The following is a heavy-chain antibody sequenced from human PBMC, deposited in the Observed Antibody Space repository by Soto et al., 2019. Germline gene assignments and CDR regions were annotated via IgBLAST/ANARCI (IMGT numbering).Heavy chain of an antibody. J-gene: IGHJ3*02. CDR1: GFTFSNYE. CDR3: ARETSWDAFDI. D-gene: IGHD2-2*01. Sequence: EVQLVESGGGLVQPGGSLRVSCAASGFTFSNYEMNWVRQAPGKGLEWISYISSSGSTIYYADSVKGRFTISRDNAKNSLSLQMNSLRAEDTAVYYCARETSWDAFDIWGQGTLVTVSS. V-gene: IGHV3-48*03. CDR2: ISSSGSTI.